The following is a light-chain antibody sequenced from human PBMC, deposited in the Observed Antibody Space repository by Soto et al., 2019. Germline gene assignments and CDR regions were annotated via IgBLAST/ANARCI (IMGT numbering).Light chain of an antibody. CDR2: KAS. CDR1: QSISSW. Sequence: DIQMTQSPSTLSASVGDRVTITCRASQSISSWLAWYQQKPGKAPKLLIYKASSLESGAPSRFSGSGSGTESTLTISSLQPDDFATYYCQQYNSYPLTFGGGTKVDIK. J-gene: IGKJ4*01. CDR3: QQYNSYPLT. V-gene: IGKV1-5*03.